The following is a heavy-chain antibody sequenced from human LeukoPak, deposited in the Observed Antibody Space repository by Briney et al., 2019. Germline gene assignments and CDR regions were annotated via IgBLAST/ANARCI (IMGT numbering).Heavy chain of an antibody. D-gene: IGHD4-23*01. CDR3: ARTFGYGGNSGFPKYGMDV. Sequence: GGSLRLSCAASGFTFSSYSMNWVRQAPGKGLEWVSSISSSSSYIYYADSVKGRFTISRDNAKNSLYLQMNRLRAEDTAVYYCARTFGYGGNSGFPKYGMDVWGQGTTVTVCS. J-gene: IGHJ6*02. CDR2: ISSSSSYI. CDR1: GFTFSSYS. V-gene: IGHV3-21*01.